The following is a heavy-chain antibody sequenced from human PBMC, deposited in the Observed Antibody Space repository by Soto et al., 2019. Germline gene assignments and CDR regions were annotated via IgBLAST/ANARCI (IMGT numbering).Heavy chain of an antibody. Sequence: GGSLRLSCAASGFTFSSYGIHWVRQAPGKGLEWVAVISYDGSNKYYADSVKGRFTISRDNSKSTLYLQMNSLRAEDTAVYYYAKQEGVGYNYGHFDYWGQGTLVTVSS. D-gene: IGHD1-1*01. J-gene: IGHJ4*02. CDR3: AKQEGVGYNYGHFDY. V-gene: IGHV3-30*18. CDR2: ISYDGSNK. CDR1: GFTFSSYG.